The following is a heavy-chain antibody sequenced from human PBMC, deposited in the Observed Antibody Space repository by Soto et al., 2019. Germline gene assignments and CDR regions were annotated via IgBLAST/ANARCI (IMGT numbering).Heavy chain of an antibody. CDR1: GYTFTGYY. D-gene: IGHD2-2*01. CDR2: INPNSGGT. Sequence: ASVKVSCKASGYTFTGYYMHWVRQAPGQGLEWMGWINPNSGGTNYAQKFQGWVTMTRDTSISTAYMELSRLRSDDTAVYYCARDGFVAYQLTPPYYYYGMDVWGQGTTVTVSS. CDR3: ARDGFVAYQLTPPYYYYGMDV. J-gene: IGHJ6*02. V-gene: IGHV1-2*04.